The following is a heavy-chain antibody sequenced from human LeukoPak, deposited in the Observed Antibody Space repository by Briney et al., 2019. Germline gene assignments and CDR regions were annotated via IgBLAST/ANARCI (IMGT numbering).Heavy chain of an antibody. V-gene: IGHV3-30-3*01. CDR2: ISYDGSNK. CDR3: ARDRRGGYSYDGGGY. J-gene: IGHJ4*02. Sequence: GGSLRLSCAASGFTFNSYAMGWVRQAPGKGLEWVAVISYDGSNKSYADSVTGRFTIPRDNSNNTQYLQMNNLMAEDTAVYYCARDRRGGYSYDGGGYWGQGTLVTVSS. CDR1: GFTFNSYA. D-gene: IGHD5-18*01.